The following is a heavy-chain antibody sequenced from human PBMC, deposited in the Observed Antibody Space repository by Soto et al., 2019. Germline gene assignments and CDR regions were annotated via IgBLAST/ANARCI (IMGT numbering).Heavy chain of an antibody. V-gene: IGHV3-74*01. CDR3: GRGESGSYRRDY. CDR1: GFTFSNYW. CDR2: INSDGSSI. D-gene: IGHD3-10*01. J-gene: IGHJ4*02. Sequence: EVQLVESGGGLVQPGGSLSLSCAASGFTFSNYWMHWVRHAPGKGLVWVSRINSDGSSINYADSVKGQFTISRDNASNTLYLPMSSLRAADTAVYYCGRGESGSYRRDYWGQGTLFTVSS.